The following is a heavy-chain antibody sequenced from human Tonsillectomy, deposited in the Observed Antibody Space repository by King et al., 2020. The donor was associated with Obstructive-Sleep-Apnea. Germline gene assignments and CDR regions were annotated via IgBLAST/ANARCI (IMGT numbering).Heavy chain of an antibody. Sequence: VQLVESGAEVKKPGESLRISCKGSGYSFTSYWISWVRQMPGKGLERMGRMDPSDSYTNYSPSFQGHVTISPAKSISTAYLQWSSLMASDTAMYYCATDRVFYYFDYWGQGTLVTVSS. CDR3: ATDRVFYYFDY. J-gene: IGHJ4*02. CDR1: GYSFTSYW. D-gene: IGHD3-10*02. V-gene: IGHV5-10-1*03. CDR2: MDPSDSYT.